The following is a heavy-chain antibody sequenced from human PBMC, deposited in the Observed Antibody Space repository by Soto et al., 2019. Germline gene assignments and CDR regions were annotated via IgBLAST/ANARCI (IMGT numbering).Heavy chain of an antibody. CDR3: ARDDEWGPPGYY. CDR1: GFTFSSYG. D-gene: IGHD1-26*01. CDR2: IWYDGRNK. Sequence: QVQLVESGGGVVQPGRSLRLSCAASGFTFSSYGMHWVRQAPGKGLEWVAVIWYDGRNKYYADSVKGRFTISRDNSKNTLYLQMNSLRAEDTAVYYCARDDEWGPPGYYWGQGTLVTVSS. J-gene: IGHJ4*02. V-gene: IGHV3-33*01.